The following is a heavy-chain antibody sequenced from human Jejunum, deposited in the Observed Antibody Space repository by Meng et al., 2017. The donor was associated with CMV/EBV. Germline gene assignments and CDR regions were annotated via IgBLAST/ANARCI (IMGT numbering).Heavy chain of an antibody. V-gene: IGHV7-4-1*02. Sequence: CKTSRYTLTTNNIIWVRQAPGQGTGWMGWIDTYTGNPTYAQNFTGRFVFSLDTSVNTAYLQISSLKAEDTAVYYCARDGLSGRYFDYWGQGTLVTVSS. CDR1: RYTLTTNN. CDR3: ARDGLSGRYFDY. J-gene: IGHJ4*02. D-gene: IGHD1-26*01. CDR2: IDTYTGNP.